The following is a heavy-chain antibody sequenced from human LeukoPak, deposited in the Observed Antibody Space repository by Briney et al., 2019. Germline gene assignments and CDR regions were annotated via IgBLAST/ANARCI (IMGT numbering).Heavy chain of an antibody. CDR1: GFTFSSYG. CDR2: ISHDGSNK. CDR3: AKDYCSSTSCSDDAFDI. V-gene: IGHV3-30*18. J-gene: IGHJ3*02. D-gene: IGHD2-2*01. Sequence: GGSLRLSCAASGFTFSSYGMQWVRQAPGKGLEWVAVISHDGSNKYYADSVKGRFTISRDNSKNTLYLQMNSLRAEDTAVYYCAKDYCSSTSCSDDAFDIWGQGTMVTVSS.